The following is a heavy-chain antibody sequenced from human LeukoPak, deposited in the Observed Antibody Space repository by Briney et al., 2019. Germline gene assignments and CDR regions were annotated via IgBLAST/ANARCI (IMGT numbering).Heavy chain of an antibody. D-gene: IGHD6-6*01. CDR3: ARSLIAARPTPFDY. CDR1: GYTFTSYA. Sequence: GASVKVSCKASGYTFTSYAMNWVRQAPGQGLEWMGWMNTNSGNPTYAQGFTGRFVFSLDTSVSTAYPQISSLKAEDTAVYYCARSLIAARPTPFDYWGQGTLVTVSS. CDR2: MNTNSGNP. V-gene: IGHV7-4-1*02. J-gene: IGHJ4*02.